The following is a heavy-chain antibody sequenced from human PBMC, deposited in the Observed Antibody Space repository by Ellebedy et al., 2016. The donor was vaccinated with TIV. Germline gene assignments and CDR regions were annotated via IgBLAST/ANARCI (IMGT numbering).Heavy chain of an antibody. V-gene: IGHV4-59*01. D-gene: IGHD3-3*01. CDR3: ARDAYYDLWSGPYGMDV. J-gene: IGHJ6*02. Sequence: MPGGSLRLSCTVSGGSISSYYWSWIRQPPGTGLEWIGYIYYSGSTNYNPSLKSRVTISVDTSKNQFSLKLSSVTAADTAVYYCARDAYYDLWSGPYGMDVWGQGTTVTVSS. CDR1: GGSISSYY. CDR2: IYYSGST.